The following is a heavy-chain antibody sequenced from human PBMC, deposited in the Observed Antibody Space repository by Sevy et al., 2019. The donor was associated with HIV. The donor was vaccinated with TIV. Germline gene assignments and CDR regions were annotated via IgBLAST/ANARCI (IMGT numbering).Heavy chain of an antibody. V-gene: IGHV3-49*04. Sequence: GGSLRLSCSTSGFNLGDYAMSWVRQSPGKGLEWVGFIRRKAFAVTTEYAASVKARLTISTDDSKASSHLQKNSRRAGDSGVNYYIRSRQLGYTVVGPDYWGQGTLVTVSS. CDR3: IRSRQLGYTVVGPDY. CDR1: GFNLGDYA. D-gene: IGHD3-16*02. J-gene: IGHJ4*02. CDR2: IRRKAFAVTT.